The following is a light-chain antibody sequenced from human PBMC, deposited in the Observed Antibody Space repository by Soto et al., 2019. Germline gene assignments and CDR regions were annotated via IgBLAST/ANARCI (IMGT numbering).Light chain of an antibody. V-gene: IGKV3-20*01. CDR1: QTVSSAR. J-gene: IGKJ1*01. Sequence: EIVFTQSPGTLSFSPGERATLSCRASQTVSSARLAWFQQKPGQAPRLLIYGASSRAPGIPDRFSGSGSETDFTLTITRLESEDFAVYSCHQYGSSPWTFGQGTKVDIK. CDR2: GAS. CDR3: HQYGSSPWT.